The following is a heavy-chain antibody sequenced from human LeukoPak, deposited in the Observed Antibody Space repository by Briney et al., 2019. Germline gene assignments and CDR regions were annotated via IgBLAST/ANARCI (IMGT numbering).Heavy chain of an antibody. V-gene: IGHV3-30*18. D-gene: IGHD3-22*01. CDR1: GFTFSSYG. J-gene: IGHJ6*02. CDR2: ISYDGSNK. Sequence: GGSLRLSCAASGFTFSSYGMHWIRQAPGKGLEWVAVISYDGSNKYYADSVKGRFTISRDNSKNTLYLQMNSLGAEDTAVYYCAKEGYFYDSRGYNYYYGMDVWGQGTTVTVSS. CDR3: AKEGYFYDSRGYNYYYGMDV.